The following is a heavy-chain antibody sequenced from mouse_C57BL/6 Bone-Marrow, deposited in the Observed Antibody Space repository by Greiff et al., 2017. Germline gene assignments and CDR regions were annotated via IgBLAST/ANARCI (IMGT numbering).Heavy chain of an antibody. J-gene: IGHJ2*01. CDR2: IDPENGDT. Sequence: EVKLMESGAELVRPGASVKLSCTASGFNIKDDYMHWVKQRPEQGLEWIGWIDPENGDTEYASKFQGKATITADTSSNTAYLQLSSLTSEDTAVYYCTAYEYDYCDYWGQGTTLTVSS. V-gene: IGHV14-4*01. CDR3: TAYEYDYCDY. D-gene: IGHD2-4*01. CDR1: GFNIKDDY.